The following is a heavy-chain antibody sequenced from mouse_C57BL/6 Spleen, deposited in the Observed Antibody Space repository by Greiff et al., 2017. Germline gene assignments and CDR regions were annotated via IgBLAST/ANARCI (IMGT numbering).Heavy chain of an antibody. D-gene: IGHD3-1*01. J-gene: IGHJ1*03. CDR2: INPRNGGT. V-gene: IGHV1-53*01. Sequence: QVQLQQPGTELVKPGASVKLSCKASGYTFTSYWMHWVKQRPGQGLEWIGNINPRNGGTNYNEKFKSKAKLAVDKSSSTAYMQLSSLTSEDSAVYYCARRGYNFWYFDVWGTGTTLTVSS. CDR3: ARRGYNFWYFDV. CDR1: GYTFTSYW.